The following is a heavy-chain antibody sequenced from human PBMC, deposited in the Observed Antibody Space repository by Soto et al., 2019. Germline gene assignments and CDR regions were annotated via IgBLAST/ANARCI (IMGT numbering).Heavy chain of an antibody. CDR3: ASGGVTAILDF. CDR2: INHSGGT. CDR1: GGSFSGYY. V-gene: IGHV4-34*01. D-gene: IGHD2-21*02. J-gene: IGHJ4*02. Sequence: QVQLQQWGAGLLKPSETLSLTCAVYGGSFSGYYWSWIRQPPGKGLEWIGEINHSGGTNYNPSLKSRVTISVDTSKNQFYLKLSSVTAADTAVYYCASGGVTAILDFWGQGTLVTVSS.